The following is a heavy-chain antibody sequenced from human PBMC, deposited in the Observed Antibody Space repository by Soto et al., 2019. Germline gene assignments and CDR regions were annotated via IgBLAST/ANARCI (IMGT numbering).Heavy chain of an antibody. V-gene: IGHV3-48*03. Sequence: EVQLVESGGGLVQPGGSLRLSCAASGFTFSSYEMNWVRQAPGKGLELVSYISSSGSTIYYADSVKGRFTISRDNAKNSLYLQRNSLRAEDTAVYYCARASPYLAVAVFFQHWCQGTLVTVSS. CDR2: ISSSGSTI. CDR1: GFTFSSYE. D-gene: IGHD6-19*01. J-gene: IGHJ1*01. CDR3: ARASPYLAVAVFFQH.